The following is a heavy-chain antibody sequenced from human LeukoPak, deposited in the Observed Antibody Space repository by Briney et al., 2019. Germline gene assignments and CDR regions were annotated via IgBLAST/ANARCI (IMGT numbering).Heavy chain of an antibody. D-gene: IGHD2-2*01. V-gene: IGHV3-30*02. CDR2: IRYDGSNK. CDR3: ARDQGCSSTSSCYYYYGMDV. Sequence: PGGSLSLSCAASGFTFSSYGMHWVRQAPGKGLEWVAFIRYDGSNKYYADSVKGRFTISRDNSKNTLYLQMNSLRAEDTAVYYCARDQGCSSTSSCYYYYGMDVWGQGTTVTVSS. CDR1: GFTFSSYG. J-gene: IGHJ6*02.